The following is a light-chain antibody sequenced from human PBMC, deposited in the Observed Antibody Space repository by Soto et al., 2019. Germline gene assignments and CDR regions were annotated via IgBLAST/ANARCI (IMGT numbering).Light chain of an antibody. CDR2: GAS. Sequence: EIVMTQSPATLSVSPGERATLSCRASQSVNSNLAWYQQKPGQAPRLLIYGASTRVAGIPARFSGSGSGTEFSLTISSLQSEDFAVYYCQQYNNWPPGITFGPGTKVDIK. CDR3: QQYNNWPPGIT. CDR1: QSVNSN. J-gene: IGKJ3*01. V-gene: IGKV3-15*01.